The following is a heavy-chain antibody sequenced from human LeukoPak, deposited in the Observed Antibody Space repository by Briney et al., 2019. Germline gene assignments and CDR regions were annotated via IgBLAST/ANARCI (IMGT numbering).Heavy chain of an antibody. CDR1: GFTFSNNY. Sequence: GGSLRLSCSASGFTFSNNYMSWVRQAPGKGLEWASIIYGGGSTYYADSVKGRFTISRDNSKNTLYLQMNSLRPEDTAVYYCARVRSDTSVWHHFDYWGQGALVTVSS. CDR2: IYGGGST. D-gene: IGHD3-16*01. J-gene: IGHJ4*02. V-gene: IGHV3-53*01. CDR3: ARVRSDTSVWHHFDY.